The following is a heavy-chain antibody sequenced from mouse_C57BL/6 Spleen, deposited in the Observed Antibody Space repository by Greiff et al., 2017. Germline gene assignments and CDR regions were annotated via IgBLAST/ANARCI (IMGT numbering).Heavy chain of an antibody. CDR3: DSLYCYGRGFAY. J-gene: IGHJ3*01. CDR2: INPNNGGT. CDR1: GYTFTDYY. D-gene: IGHD1-1*01. Sequence: EVQLQQSGPELVKPGASVKISCKASGYTFTDYYMNWVKQSHGKSLEWIGDINPNNGGTSSNQKFKGKATLTVDKSSSTAYMELRSLTSVDSAVYYCDSLYCYGRGFAYWGQGTLVTVSA. V-gene: IGHV1-26*01.